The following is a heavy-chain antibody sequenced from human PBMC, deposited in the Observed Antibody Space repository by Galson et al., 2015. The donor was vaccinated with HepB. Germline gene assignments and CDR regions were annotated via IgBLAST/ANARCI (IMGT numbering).Heavy chain of an antibody. CDR2: MYSSGSA. CDR3: ARHVAGGGRLNDAFDI. Sequence: LTCSVSGDSISASYYWGWVHQPPGKGLEWIGSMYSSGSAYYSASFKSRLTISVDTSQNQFSLRLTSVTAADTAVYYCARHVAGGGRLNDAFDIWGRGTVVIVS. V-gene: IGHV4-39*01. CDR1: GDSISASYY. D-gene: IGHD2-8*02. J-gene: IGHJ3*02.